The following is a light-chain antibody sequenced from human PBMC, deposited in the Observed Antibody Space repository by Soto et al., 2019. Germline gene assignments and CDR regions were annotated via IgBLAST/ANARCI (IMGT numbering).Light chain of an antibody. CDR2: DAS. CDR3: QHYKTWPLS. CDR1: QSIGST. V-gene: IGKV3-15*01. Sequence: IVMTQSPATLSVSPGERATLSCRASQSIGSTLAWYQQKPGQTPRLLIYDASTRATGIPARFSGIGSGTEFTRIISSLQSEDFAVYYCQHYKTWPLSFGGGTKVEI. J-gene: IGKJ4*01.